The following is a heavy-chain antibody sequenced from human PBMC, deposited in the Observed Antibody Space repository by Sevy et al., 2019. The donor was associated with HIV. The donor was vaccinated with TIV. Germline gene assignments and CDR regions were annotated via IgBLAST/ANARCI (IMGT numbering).Heavy chain of an antibody. J-gene: IGHJ4*02. Sequence: GGSLRLSCSASGFTFRSYAMNWVRQAPGKGLEWVSAITGNGGSTYYADSVKGRFTISRDNSKSTLYLQMNSLRAEDTALYYCAKYLTYESRGYHDYWGQGTLVAASS. CDR3: AKYLTYESRGYHDY. V-gene: IGHV3-23*01. CDR2: ITGNGGST. CDR1: GFTFRSYA. D-gene: IGHD3-22*01.